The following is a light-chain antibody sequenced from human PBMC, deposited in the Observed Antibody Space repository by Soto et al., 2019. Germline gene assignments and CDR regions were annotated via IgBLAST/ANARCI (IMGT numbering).Light chain of an antibody. V-gene: IGLV1-40*01. Sequence: QSVLTQPPSVSGAPGQRVTISCTGSSSSIGAGYDVHWYQQLPGTAPKLLIYGNNNRPSGVPDRFSGSKSGTSASLAITGLQAEDEADSYCQSCDSSLTVVFGGGTKLTVL. CDR1: SSSIGAGYD. CDR3: QSCDSSLTVV. CDR2: GNN. J-gene: IGLJ2*01.